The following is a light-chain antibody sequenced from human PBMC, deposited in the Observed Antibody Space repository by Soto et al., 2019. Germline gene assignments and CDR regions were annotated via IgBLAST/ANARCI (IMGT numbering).Light chain of an antibody. CDR3: SSYTSSSSGV. CDR2: EVR. J-gene: IGLJ1*01. Sequence: QSVLTQPASVSGSPGQSITISCTGTSSDVGGFNYVSWYQQHPGRTPKLLIYEVRNRPSGVSNRFSGSKSGNTASLTISGLQAEDEADYYCSSYTSSSSGVFGTGTKATVL. CDR1: SSDVGGFNY. V-gene: IGLV2-14*01.